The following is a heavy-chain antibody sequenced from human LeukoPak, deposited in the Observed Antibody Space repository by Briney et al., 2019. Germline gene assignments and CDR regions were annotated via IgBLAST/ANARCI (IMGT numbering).Heavy chain of an antibody. CDR2: ISGSGGST. Sequence: GGSLRLSCAASGFTFSSYAMSWVRQAPGKGLEWVSAISGSGGSTYYADSVKGRFTISRDNSKNTLYLQMNSLRAEDTAVYYCAKQASDYYGSGSYVPYWGQGTLVTVSS. J-gene: IGHJ4*02. CDR3: AKQASDYYGSGSYVPY. V-gene: IGHV3-23*01. CDR1: GFTFSSYA. D-gene: IGHD3-10*01.